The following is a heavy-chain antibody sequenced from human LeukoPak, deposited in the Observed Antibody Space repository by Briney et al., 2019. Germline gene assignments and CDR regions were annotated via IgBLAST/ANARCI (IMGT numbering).Heavy chain of an antibody. Sequence: KPSETLSLTCTVSGGSISSYYWGWIRQPPGKGLEWIGNIYYSGSTYYNPSLKSRVTISVDTSKNQFSLKLSSVTAADTAVYYCARLWGFDPWGQGTLVTVSS. CDR1: GGSISSYY. CDR3: ARLWGFDP. D-gene: IGHD7-27*01. V-gene: IGHV4-39*01. CDR2: IYYSGST. J-gene: IGHJ5*02.